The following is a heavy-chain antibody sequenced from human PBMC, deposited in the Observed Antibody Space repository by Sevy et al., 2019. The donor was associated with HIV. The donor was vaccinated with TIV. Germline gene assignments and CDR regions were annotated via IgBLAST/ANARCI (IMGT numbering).Heavy chain of an antibody. J-gene: IGHJ4*02. CDR1: GFTFNTYA. CDR3: AKDRVSESYYSGDFDY. CDR2: ISYSGSTT. D-gene: IGHD3-10*01. V-gene: IGHV3-23*01. Sequence: GGSLRLSCAASGFTFNTYAMTWVRQAPGKGLEWVSAISYSGSTTHYADSVKGRFTISRDNSKNTLYLQMNSLRAEDTAVYYCAKDRVSESYYSGDFDYWGQGTLVTVSS.